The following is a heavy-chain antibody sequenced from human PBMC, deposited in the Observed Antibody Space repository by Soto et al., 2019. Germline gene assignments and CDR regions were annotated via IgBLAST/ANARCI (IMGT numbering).Heavy chain of an antibody. V-gene: IGHV3-7*03. CDR3: ARDRAYSCFHY. CDR2: INPDGRTT. CDR1: GLTFGTVW. J-gene: IGHJ4*02. D-gene: IGHD4-4*01. Sequence: EVQLVESGGGLVQPGGSLRLSCAASGLTFGTVWMSWVRQAPGKGLEWVATINPDGRTTDHVDSVKGRFTVSRDNAKNSLYLQMNSLRVEDTAVYYCARDRAYSCFHYWGQGTPVTVSS.